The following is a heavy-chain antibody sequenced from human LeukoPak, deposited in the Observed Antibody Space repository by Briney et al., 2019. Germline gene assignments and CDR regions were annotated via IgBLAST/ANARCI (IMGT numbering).Heavy chain of an antibody. Sequence: ASVKVSCKASGYTFTGYYMHWVRQAPGQGLEWMGWINPNSGGTNYAQKFQGRVTMTRGTSISTAYMELSRLRSDDTAVYYCAAPHYDILTGYYPGAFDIWGQGTMVTVSS. J-gene: IGHJ3*02. D-gene: IGHD3-9*01. CDR3: AAPHYDILTGYYPGAFDI. V-gene: IGHV1-2*02. CDR1: GYTFTGYY. CDR2: INPNSGGT.